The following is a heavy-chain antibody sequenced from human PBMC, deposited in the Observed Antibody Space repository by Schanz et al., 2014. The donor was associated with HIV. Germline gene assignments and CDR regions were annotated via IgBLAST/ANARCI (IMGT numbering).Heavy chain of an antibody. D-gene: IGHD3-3*01. J-gene: IGHJ6*02. Sequence: QVQLVESGGGVVQPGRSLRLSCAASGFTFRSYGMHWVRQAPGKGLECVASMSYDGRNEHYVDSVKGRFTISRDNSKNTLNLQMNSLRGDDTGVYFCVRDLEPTIVGGYYHRYGMDVWGQGTTVIVSS. CDR1: GFTFRSYG. V-gene: IGHV3-33*08. CDR2: MSYDGRNE. CDR3: VRDLEPTIVGGYYHRYGMDV.